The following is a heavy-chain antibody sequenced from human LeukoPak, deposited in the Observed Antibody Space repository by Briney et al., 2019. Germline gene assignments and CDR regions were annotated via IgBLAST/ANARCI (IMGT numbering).Heavy chain of an antibody. CDR2: FDPEDGET. J-gene: IGHJ3*02. CDR1: GYTLTELS. V-gene: IGHV1-24*01. CDR3: ATDLRGYSYGSVAFDI. Sequence: ASVKVSCKVSGYTLTELSMHWVRQAPGKGLEWMGGFDPEDGETIYAQKFQGRVTMTEDTSTDTAYMELSSLRSEDTAVYYCATDLRGYSYGSVAFDIWGQGTVVTVSS. D-gene: IGHD5-18*01.